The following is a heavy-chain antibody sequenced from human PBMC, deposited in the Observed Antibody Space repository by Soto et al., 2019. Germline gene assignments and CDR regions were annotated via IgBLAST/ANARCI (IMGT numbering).Heavy chain of an antibody. V-gene: IGHV4-59*01. Sequence: PSETLSLTCTVSGGSISSYYWSWIRQPPGKGLEWIGYIYYSGSTNYNPSLKSRVTISVDTSKNQFSLKLSSVTAADTAVYYCARDKWSSTGLDYWGQGTLVTVSS. CDR3: ARDKWSSTGLDY. CDR1: GGSISSYY. J-gene: IGHJ4*02. CDR2: IYYSGST. D-gene: IGHD2-15*01.